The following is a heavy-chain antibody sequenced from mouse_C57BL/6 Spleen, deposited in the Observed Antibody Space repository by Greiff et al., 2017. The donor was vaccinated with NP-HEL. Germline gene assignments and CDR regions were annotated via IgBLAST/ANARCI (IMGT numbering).Heavy chain of an antibody. V-gene: IGHV1-64*01. CDR2: IHPNSGST. Sequence: QVQLQQPGAELVKPGASVKLSCKASGYTFTSYWMHWVKQRPGQGLEWIGMIHPNSGSTNYNEKFKSKATLTVDKSSSTAYMQLSSLTSEDSAVYDCARELRSLYWYFDVWGTGTTVTVSS. J-gene: IGHJ1*03. D-gene: IGHD1-1*01. CDR3: ARELRSLYWYFDV. CDR1: GYTFTSYW.